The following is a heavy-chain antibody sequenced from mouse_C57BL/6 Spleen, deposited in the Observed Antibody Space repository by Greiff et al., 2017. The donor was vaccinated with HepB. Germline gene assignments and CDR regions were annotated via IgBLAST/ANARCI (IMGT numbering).Heavy chain of an antibody. J-gene: IGHJ3*01. CDR3: ARTSSGYGWFAY. D-gene: IGHD3-2*02. CDR2: IYPSDSET. Sequence: QVQLQQPGAELVRPGSSVKLSCKASGYTFTSYWMDWVKQRPGQGLEWIGNIYPSDSETHYNQKFKDKATLTVDKSSSTAYMQLSSLTSEDSAVYYCARTSSGYGWFAYWGQGTLVTVSA. CDR1: GYTFTSYW. V-gene: IGHV1-61*01.